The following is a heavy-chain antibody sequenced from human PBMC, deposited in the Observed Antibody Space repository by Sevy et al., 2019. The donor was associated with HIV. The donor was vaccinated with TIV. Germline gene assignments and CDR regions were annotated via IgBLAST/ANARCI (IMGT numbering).Heavy chain of an antibody. CDR1: GYTFTGNY. D-gene: IGHD1-26*01. CDR2: INPNRGGT. CDR3: ARSAYSGSFCDY. J-gene: IGHJ4*02. Sequence: ASVKVSCKASGYTFTGNYIHWIRQAPGQGLEWMGWINPNRGGTNYAQKFQGRVTMTRVTSINTAYMELSRLTYDDTAVYYCARSAYSGSFCDYWGQGALVTVSS. V-gene: IGHV1-2*02.